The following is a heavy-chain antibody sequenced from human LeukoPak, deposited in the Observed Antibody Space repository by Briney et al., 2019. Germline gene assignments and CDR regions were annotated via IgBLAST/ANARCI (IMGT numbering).Heavy chain of an antibody. D-gene: IGHD3-22*01. Sequence: GSLRLSCAASGFTFSSYSMNWVRQAPGKGLEWVSSISSSSSYIYYADSVKGRFTISRDNSKNTLYLQMNSLRAEDTAVYYCAKGSGDSSGYYVRAYFDYWGQGTLVTVSS. J-gene: IGHJ4*02. CDR1: GFTFSSYS. V-gene: IGHV3-21*04. CDR3: AKGSGDSSGYYVRAYFDY. CDR2: ISSSSSYI.